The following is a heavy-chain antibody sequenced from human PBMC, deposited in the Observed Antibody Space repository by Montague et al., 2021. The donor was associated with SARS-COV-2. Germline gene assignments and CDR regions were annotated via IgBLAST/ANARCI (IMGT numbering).Heavy chain of an antibody. Sequence: SLRLSCAASGFTFTNYAMHWVRQAPGKGLEWVAVVSSDGYNKFYADSVKGRFTISRDNSKNTLFLQMNSLGPEDTAVYYCASLPWTLATTWRYWGQGALVTVSS. CDR2: VSSDGYNK. CDR1: GFTFTNYA. CDR3: ASLPWTLATTWRY. D-gene: IGHD4-17*01. J-gene: IGHJ4*02. V-gene: IGHV3-30*04.